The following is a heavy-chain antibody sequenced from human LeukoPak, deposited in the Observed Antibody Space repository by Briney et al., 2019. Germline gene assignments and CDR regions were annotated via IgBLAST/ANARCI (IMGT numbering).Heavy chain of an antibody. V-gene: IGHV1-2*02. J-gene: IGHJ4*02. CDR1: GYTFTSYD. CDR2: INPNSGGT. CDR3: ARDLWFGENGFDY. Sequence: ASVKVSCKASGYTFTSYDINWVRQATGQGLEWMGWINPNSGGTNYAQKFQGRVTMTRDTSISTAYMELSRLRSDDSAVYYCARDLWFGENGFDYWGQGTLVTVSS. D-gene: IGHD3-10*01.